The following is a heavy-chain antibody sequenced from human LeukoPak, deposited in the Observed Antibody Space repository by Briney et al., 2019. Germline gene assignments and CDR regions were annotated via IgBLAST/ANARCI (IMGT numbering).Heavy chain of an antibody. CDR1: GGSISSYS. CDR2: IYYSGST. CDR3: ARANDYYYYYMDV. J-gene: IGHJ6*03. V-gene: IGHV4-59*01. Sequence: SETLSLTCAVSGGSISSYSWSWIRQPPGKGLEWIGYIYYSGSTNYNPSLKSRVTISVDTSKNQFSLKLSSVTAADTAVYYCARANDYYYYYMDVWGKGTTVTVSS.